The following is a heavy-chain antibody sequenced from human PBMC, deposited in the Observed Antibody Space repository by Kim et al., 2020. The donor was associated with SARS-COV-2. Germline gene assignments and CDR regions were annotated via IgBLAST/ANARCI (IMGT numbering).Heavy chain of an antibody. CDR3: ARDRFNVREMEWLLERSGYYYYYGMDV. D-gene: IGHD3-3*01. CDR2: IWYDGSNK. CDR1: GFTFSSYG. Sequence: GGSLRLSCAASGFTFSSYGMHWVRQAPGKGLEWVAVIWYDGSNKYYADSVKGRFTISRDNSKNTLYLQMNSLRAEDTAVYYCARDRFNVREMEWLLERSGYYYYYGMDVWGQGTTVTVSS. J-gene: IGHJ6*02. V-gene: IGHV3-33*01.